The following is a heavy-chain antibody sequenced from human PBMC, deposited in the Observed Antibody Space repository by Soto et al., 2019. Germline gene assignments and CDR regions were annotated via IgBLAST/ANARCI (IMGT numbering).Heavy chain of an antibody. CDR2: ISAYNGNT. Sequence: ASVKVSCKASGYTFISYYIQWVRQAPGQGLEWMGWISAYNGNTNYAPKLQGRVTMTTDTSTSTAYMELSSLRSEDTAVYYCARERTGTTSMDVWGQGTTVTVSS. V-gene: IGHV1-18*04. J-gene: IGHJ6*02. CDR1: GYTFISYY. CDR3: ARERTGTTSMDV. D-gene: IGHD1-1*01.